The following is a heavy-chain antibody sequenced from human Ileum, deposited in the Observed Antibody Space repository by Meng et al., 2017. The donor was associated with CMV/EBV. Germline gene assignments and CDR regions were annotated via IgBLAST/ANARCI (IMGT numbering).Heavy chain of an antibody. CDR2: IIPIFGTA. J-gene: IGHJ5*02. D-gene: IGHD3-3*01. CDR3: ARVLPSYCDFWGGSAGGFDP. Sequence: SVKVSCKASGGTFTSYAISWVRQAPGQGLAWMGGIIPIFGTANYAQMVQGRVTITTDESTSTAYMELSSLRYEDTAVYYGARVLPSYCDFWGGSAGGFDPWGQGTRVTVSS. V-gene: IGHV1-69*05. CDR1: GGTFTSYA.